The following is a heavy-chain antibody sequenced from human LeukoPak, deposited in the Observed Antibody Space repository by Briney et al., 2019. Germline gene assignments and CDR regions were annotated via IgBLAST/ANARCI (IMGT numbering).Heavy chain of an antibody. CDR3: AKDGGLYSGCYYIDY. CDR1: GFTFDDYA. D-gene: IGHD1-26*01. Sequence: PGGSLRLSCAASGFTFDDYAMHWVRQAPGKGLEWVSLISWDGGSTYYADSVKGRFTISRDNSKNSLYLQMNSLRAEDTALYYCAKDGGLYSGCYYIDYSGQGALVTVSS. V-gene: IGHV3-43D*04. J-gene: IGHJ4*02. CDR2: ISWDGGST.